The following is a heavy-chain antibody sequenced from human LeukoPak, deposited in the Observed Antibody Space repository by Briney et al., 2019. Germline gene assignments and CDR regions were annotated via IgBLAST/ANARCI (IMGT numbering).Heavy chain of an antibody. D-gene: IGHD6-19*01. Sequence: SQTLSLTCAVDGGSVSGFYWSWIRQPPGKGLEWNGEMNHMVSTNYNPSLKSRVTISVATSKNQLSLRLSCVTAADTAVYYCARVLEGSSGQHSYFDPWGRGTLVTVSS. J-gene: IGHJ2*01. CDR3: ARVLEGSSGQHSYFDP. V-gene: IGHV4-34*01. CDR2: MNHMVST. CDR1: GGSVSGFY.